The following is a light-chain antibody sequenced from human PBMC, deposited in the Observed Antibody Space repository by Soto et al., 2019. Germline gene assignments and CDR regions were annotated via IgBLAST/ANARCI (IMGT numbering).Light chain of an antibody. CDR2: AAS. Sequence: DIQMTQSPSSLSASVGDTVTITCRASQSVSTNLNWYQQKPGEVPKLLIYAASRLQSWVPSRFSGSGSGRDFTLTISSLQPADFANYYCQERSYRSRTFGQGTRVEFK. CDR3: QERSYRSRT. J-gene: IGKJ1*01. V-gene: IGKV1-39*01. CDR1: QSVSTN.